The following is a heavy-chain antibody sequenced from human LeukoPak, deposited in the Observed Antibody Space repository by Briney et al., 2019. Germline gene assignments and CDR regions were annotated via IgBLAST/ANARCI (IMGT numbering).Heavy chain of an antibody. V-gene: IGHV3-7*03. J-gene: IGHJ4*02. CDR2: IKQDGSEK. D-gene: IGHD1-26*01. Sequence: GGSLRLSCAVSGFTFSSNWMSWVRQAPGKGLEWVANIKQDGSEKYYVDSMKGRFTISRDNAKNSLYLQMNSLKAEDTAVYYCTRVVLVGTTYSYFDYWGQGTLVTVSS. CDR3: TRVVLVGTTYSYFDY. CDR1: GFTFSSNW.